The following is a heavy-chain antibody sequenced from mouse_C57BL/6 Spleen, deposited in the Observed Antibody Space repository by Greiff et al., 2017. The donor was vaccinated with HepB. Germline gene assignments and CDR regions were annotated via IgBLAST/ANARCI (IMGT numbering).Heavy chain of an antibody. CDR2: INPGSGGT. CDR1: GYAFTNYL. Sequence: VQLVESGAELVRPGTSVKVSCKASGYAFTNYLIEWVKQRPGQGLEWIGVINPGSGGTNYNEKFKGKATLTADKSSSTAYMQLSSLTSEDSAVYFCARGGKIYDGYYDAYWGQGTLVTVSA. V-gene: IGHV1-54*01. CDR3: ARGGKIYDGYYDAY. D-gene: IGHD2-3*01. J-gene: IGHJ3*01.